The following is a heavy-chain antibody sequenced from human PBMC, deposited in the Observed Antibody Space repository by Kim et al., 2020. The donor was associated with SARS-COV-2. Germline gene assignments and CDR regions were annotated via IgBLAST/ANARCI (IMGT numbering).Heavy chain of an antibody. Sequence: GGSLRLSCAASGFTFSGYAMGWVRQAPGKGLEWVSTISGSGANTHYADSVKGRFTISRDNSKNRLYLQMNSLRVEDTAVYYCDGADFWGQGTLVTVSS. CDR1: GFTFSGYA. CDR3: DGADF. J-gene: IGHJ4*02. V-gene: IGHV3-23*01. D-gene: IGHD3-10*01. CDR2: ISGSGANT.